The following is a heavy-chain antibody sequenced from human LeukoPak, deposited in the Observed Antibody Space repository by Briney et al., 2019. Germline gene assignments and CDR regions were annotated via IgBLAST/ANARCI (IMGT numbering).Heavy chain of an antibody. CDR2: ISGSGGST. CDR3: ATSRYSGYDLSYYFDY. J-gene: IGHJ4*02. D-gene: IGHD5-12*01. Sequence: PGGPLRLSCAASGFTFSSYAMSWVRQAPGKGLEWVSAISGSGGSTYYADSVKGRFTISRDNSKNTLYLQMNSLRAEDTAVYYCATSRYSGYDLSYYFDYWGQGTLVTVSS. CDR1: GFTFSSYA. V-gene: IGHV3-23*01.